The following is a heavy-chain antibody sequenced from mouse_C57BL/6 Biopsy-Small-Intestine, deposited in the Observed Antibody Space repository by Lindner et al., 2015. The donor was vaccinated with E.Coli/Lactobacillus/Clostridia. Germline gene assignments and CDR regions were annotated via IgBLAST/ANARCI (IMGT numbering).Heavy chain of an antibody. D-gene: IGHD1-1*01. CDR3: AVLRWGY. CDR2: IDPADAGT. CDR1: GFNIKNDY. Sequence: VQLQESGAELVRPGASVKLSCTASGFNIKNDYMHWVKQRPEQGLEWIGAIDPADAGTRYAPKFQDKATITADTSSNTAYLQLSSLASEDTAVYFCAVLRWGYWGQGTALTVSS. J-gene: IGHJ2*01. V-gene: IGHV14-4*01.